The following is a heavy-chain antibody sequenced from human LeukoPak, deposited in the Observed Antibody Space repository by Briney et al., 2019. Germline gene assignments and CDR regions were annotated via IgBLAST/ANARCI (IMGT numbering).Heavy chain of an antibody. CDR2: ISRDGSER. CDR1: GFTFSNYW. J-gene: IGHJ6*02. V-gene: IGHV3-7*03. CDR3: ARRNAMDV. Sequence: GGSLRLSCAASGFTFSNYWMTWVRQAPGKGLEWVANISRDGSERYYVDSVKGRFTISRDDAKSSLYLQMNSLRAEDTAVYYCARRNAMDVWGQGTTVIVFS.